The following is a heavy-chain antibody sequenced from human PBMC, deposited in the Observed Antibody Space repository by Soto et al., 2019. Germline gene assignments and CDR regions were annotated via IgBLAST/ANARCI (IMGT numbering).Heavy chain of an antibody. CDR1: GGSISSSSYY. CDR2: IYYSGST. Sequence: QLQLQESGPGLVKPSETLSLTCTVSGGSISSSSYYWGWIRQPPGKGLEWIGSIYYSGSTYYNPSLTSRFTISVATPKNQFSLKLSSVTAADTAVYYCARHVSNYYYGMDVWGQGTTVTVSS. V-gene: IGHV4-39*01. J-gene: IGHJ6*02. CDR3: ARHVSNYYYGMDV.